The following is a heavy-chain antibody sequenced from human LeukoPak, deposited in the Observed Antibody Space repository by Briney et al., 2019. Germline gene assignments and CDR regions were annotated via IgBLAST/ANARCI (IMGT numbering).Heavy chain of an antibody. D-gene: IGHD3-3*01. CDR2: ISHSGNT. Sequence: SETLSLTCTVSGGSITTHDNYWGWIRQPPGKGLEWIGSISHSGNTHCSPSLQSRVTMSADTSRNNFSLKLSSVTAADTAVYYCARLYFDFLSGYLDHWGQGTLVTVSS. CDR1: GGSITTHDNY. J-gene: IGHJ5*02. CDR3: ARLYFDFLSGYLDH. V-gene: IGHV4-39*02.